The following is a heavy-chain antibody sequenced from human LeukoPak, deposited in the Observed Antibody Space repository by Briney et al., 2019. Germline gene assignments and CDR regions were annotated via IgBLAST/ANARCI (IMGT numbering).Heavy chain of an antibody. J-gene: IGHJ4*02. CDR1: GFTFNSYS. D-gene: IGHD3-22*01. V-gene: IGHV3-30-3*01. CDR2: ISYDGNDK. CDR3: AKGSTYYYDSSGYYYYFDY. Sequence: PGGSLRLSCAASGFTFNSYSMHWVRQAPGKGLEWVAVISYDGNDKYYADSVKGRFTISRDNSKNTLYLQMNSLRAEDTAVYYCAKGSTYYYDSSGYYYYFDYWGQGTLVTVSS.